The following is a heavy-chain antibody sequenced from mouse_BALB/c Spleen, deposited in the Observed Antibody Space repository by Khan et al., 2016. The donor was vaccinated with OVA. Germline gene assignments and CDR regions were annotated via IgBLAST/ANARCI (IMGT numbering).Heavy chain of an antibody. CDR1: GFTFSNYA. Sequence: ELVESGGGLVKPGGSLKLSCAASGFTFSNYAMSWVRQSPETRLEWVASIGSGDSTYYLDSVKGRFTISRDNARNILYLQMSSLRSEDTAMYYCARDYWFAYWGQGTLVTVSA. J-gene: IGHJ3*01. CDR3: ARDYWFAY. V-gene: IGHV5-6-5*01. CDR2: IGSGDST.